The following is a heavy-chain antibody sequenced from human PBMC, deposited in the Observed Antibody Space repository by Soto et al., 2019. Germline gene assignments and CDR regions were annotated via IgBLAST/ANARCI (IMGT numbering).Heavy chain of an antibody. V-gene: IGHV1-8*01. CDR2: MKPNSGNT. J-gene: IGHJ5*02. D-gene: IGHD3-16*01. CDR1: GYTFTSYD. Sequence: QVQLVQSGAEVKRRGASVKVSCKASGYTFTSYDINWVRLATGQGLEWMGWMKPNSGNTADAQKFKGRVTMTMNTSISTTYKELSSLRSEDTAVYYCARLKQDYAVAWGQGTLVTVSS. CDR3: ARLKQDYAVA.